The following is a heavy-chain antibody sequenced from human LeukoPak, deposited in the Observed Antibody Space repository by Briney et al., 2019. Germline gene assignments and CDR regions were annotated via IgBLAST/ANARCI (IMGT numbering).Heavy chain of an antibody. CDR3: ARHPLYSSGWYVDS. Sequence: SETLSLTCTVSGXSISSYYWSWIRQPPGKGLEWIGYIYYSGSTNYNPSLKSRVTILVDTSKDQFSLRLISATAADTAVYYCARHPLYSSGWYVDSWGQGTLVTVSS. CDR2: IYYSGST. CDR1: GXSISSYY. V-gene: IGHV4-59*08. D-gene: IGHD6-19*01. J-gene: IGHJ4*02.